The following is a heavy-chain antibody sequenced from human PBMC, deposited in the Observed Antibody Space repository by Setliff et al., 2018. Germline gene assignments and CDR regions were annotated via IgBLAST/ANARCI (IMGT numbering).Heavy chain of an antibody. CDR2: ISAYNGNT. D-gene: IGHD6-6*01. J-gene: IGHJ4*02. V-gene: IGHV1-18*01. Sequence: VASVKVSCKASGYTFSSYGTSWVRQAPGQGLEWMGWISAYNGNTNYAQKFQGRVTMTTDTSTSTGYMELRSLRPDDTAVYYCATRRAARSPLTGWGQGTLVTVSS. CDR1: GYTFSSYG. CDR3: ATRRAARSPLTG.